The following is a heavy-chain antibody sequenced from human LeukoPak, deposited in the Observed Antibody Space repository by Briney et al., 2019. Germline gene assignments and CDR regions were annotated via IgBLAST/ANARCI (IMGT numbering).Heavy chain of an antibody. Sequence: PSETLSLTCTVSGGSISSSSYYWGWIRQPPGKGLEWIGSIYYSGSTYYNPSLKSRVTISVDTSKNQFSLKLSSVTAADTAVYYCARSHGSGSYYNLNDYWGQGTLVTVSS. CDR1: GGSISSSSYY. CDR3: ARSHGSGSYYNLNDY. CDR2: IYYSGST. D-gene: IGHD3-10*01. J-gene: IGHJ4*02. V-gene: IGHV4-39*07.